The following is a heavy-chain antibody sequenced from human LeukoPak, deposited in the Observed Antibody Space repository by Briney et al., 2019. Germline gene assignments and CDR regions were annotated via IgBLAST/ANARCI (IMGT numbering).Heavy chain of an antibody. D-gene: IGHD2/OR15-2a*01. Sequence: SETLSLTCAVYGGSFSGYYWSWIRQPPGKGQEWIGEINHSGSTNYNPSLKSRVTISVDTSKNQFSLKLSSVTAADTAVYYCARGYRISAIWGQGTMVTVSS. J-gene: IGHJ3*02. CDR1: GGSFSGYY. CDR2: INHSGST. CDR3: ARGYRISAI. V-gene: IGHV4-34*01.